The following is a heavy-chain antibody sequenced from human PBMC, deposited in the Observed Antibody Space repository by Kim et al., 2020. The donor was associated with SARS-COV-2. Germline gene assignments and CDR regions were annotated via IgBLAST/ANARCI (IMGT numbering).Heavy chain of an antibody. CDR2: INSDGSST. CDR3: ARGHFKGWLQYYYYGMDV. CDR1: GFTFSSYW. D-gene: IGHD3-3*02. J-gene: IGHJ6*02. V-gene: IGHV3-74*01. Sequence: GGSLRLSCAASGFTFSSYWMHWVRQAPGKGLVWVSRINSDGSSTSYADSVKGRFTISRDNAKNTLYLQMNSLRAEDTAVYYCARGHFKGWLQYYYYGMDVWGQGTMVTVSS.